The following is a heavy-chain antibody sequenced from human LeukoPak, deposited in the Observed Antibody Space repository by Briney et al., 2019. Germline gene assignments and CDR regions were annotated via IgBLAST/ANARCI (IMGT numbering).Heavy chain of an antibody. D-gene: IGHD2-21*02. CDR2: IYPGDSDT. Sequence: GESLKISCKGSGYIFTSYWIGWVRQMPGKGLEWMGIIYPGDSDTRYSPSFQGQVTISADKSISTAYLQWSSLKASDTAMYYCASTVHSGGDCSPNWFDPWGQGTLVTVSS. CDR3: ASTVHSGGDCSPNWFDP. CDR1: GYIFTSYW. V-gene: IGHV5-51*01. J-gene: IGHJ5*02.